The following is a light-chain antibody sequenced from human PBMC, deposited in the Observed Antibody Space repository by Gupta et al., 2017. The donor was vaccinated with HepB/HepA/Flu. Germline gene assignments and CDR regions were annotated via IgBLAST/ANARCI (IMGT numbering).Light chain of an antibody. CDR2: HAS. J-gene: IGKJ2*01. CDR3: QQYRGP. V-gene: IGKV3-20*01. CDR1: QSVDRYY. Sequence: EIVLTQSPGTLSLSPGESATLSCRASQSVDRYYLAWYQHKPGQTPRLLMYHASERATGIPDRFRGSGSGTDFTLTISGLEPEDFAVYYCQQYRGPFGQGTKLEIK.